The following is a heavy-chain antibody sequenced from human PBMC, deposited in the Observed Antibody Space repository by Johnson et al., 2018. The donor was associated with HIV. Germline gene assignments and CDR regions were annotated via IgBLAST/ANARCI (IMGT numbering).Heavy chain of an antibody. CDR3: ASYSRPRAYDYALGSDAFDM. CDR2: IKQDGSEE. J-gene: IGHJ3*02. Sequence: EQLVESGGGVVRPGGSLRLSCAASGITFTNAWMSWVRRAPGKGLEWVANIKQDGSEEYYVDSVKGRFTLSRDNAKSSLYVPKNSLRAEDTAVYYCASYSRPRAYDYALGSDAFDMWGQGTLVTVSS. V-gene: IGHV3-7*01. CDR1: GITFTNAW. D-gene: IGHD3-16*01.